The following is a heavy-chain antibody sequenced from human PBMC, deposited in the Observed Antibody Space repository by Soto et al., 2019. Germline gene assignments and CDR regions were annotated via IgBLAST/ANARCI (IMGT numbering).Heavy chain of an antibody. CDR3: ASLYYYDSSGYYSTPTYYFDY. Sequence: SETLSLTCTVSGGSISSGDYYWSWIRQPPGKGLEWIGYIYYSGSTNYNPSLKSRVTISVDTSKNQFSLKLSSVTAADTAVYYCASLYYYDSSGYYSTPTYYFDYWGQGTLVTVSS. CDR2: IYYSGST. D-gene: IGHD3-22*01. J-gene: IGHJ4*02. CDR1: GGSISSGDYY. V-gene: IGHV4-61*08.